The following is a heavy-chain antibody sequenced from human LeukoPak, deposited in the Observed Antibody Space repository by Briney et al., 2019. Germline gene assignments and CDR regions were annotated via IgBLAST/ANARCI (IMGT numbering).Heavy chain of an antibody. Sequence: GASVKVFCKASGYTFTSFYMQWVRQAPGQGLEWMEIINPSGWSTRYAQEFQGRDTMNRDTSTRTVHMALSRERSEDAAVFSCPRGYSRSSGWFDPWAQETLVTVSS. CDR3: PRGYSRSSGWFDP. J-gene: IGHJ5*02. D-gene: IGHD6-6*01. CDR2: INPSGWST. V-gene: IGHV1-46*01. CDR1: GYTFTSFY.